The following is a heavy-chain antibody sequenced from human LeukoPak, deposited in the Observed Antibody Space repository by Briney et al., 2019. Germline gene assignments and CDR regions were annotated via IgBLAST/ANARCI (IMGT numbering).Heavy chain of an antibody. CDR3: ASPYSSGWYYFDY. CDR2: IIPIFGTA. Sequence: SVKVSCKASGGTFSSYAISWVRQAPGQRLEWMGGIIPIFGTANYAQKFQGRVTITTDESTSTAYMELSSLRSEDTAVYYCASPYSSGWYYFDYWGQGTLVTVSS. CDR1: GGTFSSYA. V-gene: IGHV1-69*05. D-gene: IGHD6-19*01. J-gene: IGHJ4*02.